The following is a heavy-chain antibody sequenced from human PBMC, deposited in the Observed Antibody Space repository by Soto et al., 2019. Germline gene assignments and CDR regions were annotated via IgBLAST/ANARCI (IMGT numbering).Heavy chain of an antibody. Sequence: SETLSLTCTVSGGSISSYYWSWIRQPPGKGLEWIGYIYYSGSTNYNPSLKSRVTISVDPSKNQFSLKLISVTAADTAVYYCARHRASIVATIEELDYGGQGTLVTVSS. V-gene: IGHV4-59*08. CDR3: ARHRASIVATIEELDY. CDR1: GGSISSYY. CDR2: IYYSGST. D-gene: IGHD5-12*01. J-gene: IGHJ4*02.